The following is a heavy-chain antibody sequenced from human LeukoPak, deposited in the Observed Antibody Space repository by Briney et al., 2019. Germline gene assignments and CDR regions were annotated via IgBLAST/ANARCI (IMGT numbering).Heavy chain of an antibody. CDR2: INHSGST. CDR1: GDSISSSSYY. V-gene: IGHV4-39*07. D-gene: IGHD6-19*01. CDR3: AESSGWYNAYFQH. J-gene: IGHJ1*01. Sequence: SETLSLTCTVSGDSISSSSYYWGWIRQPPGKGLEWIGEINHSGSTNCNPSLKSRVTISVDTSKNQFSLKLSSVTAADTAVYYCAESSGWYNAYFQHWGQGTLVTVSS.